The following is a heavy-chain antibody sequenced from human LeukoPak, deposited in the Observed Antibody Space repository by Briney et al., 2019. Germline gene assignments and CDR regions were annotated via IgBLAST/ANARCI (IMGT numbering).Heavy chain of an antibody. V-gene: IGHV3-48*03. CDR2: ISSSGSTI. Sequence: SGGSLRLSCAASGFTFNSYEMNWVRQAPGKGLEWVSYISSSGSTIYYADSVKGRLTISRDNAKNSLYLQMNSLRAEDTAVYYCARESYYYDSSGYYLVDYWGQGTLVTVSS. CDR1: GFTFNSYE. CDR3: ARESYYYDSSGYYLVDY. D-gene: IGHD3-22*01. J-gene: IGHJ4*02.